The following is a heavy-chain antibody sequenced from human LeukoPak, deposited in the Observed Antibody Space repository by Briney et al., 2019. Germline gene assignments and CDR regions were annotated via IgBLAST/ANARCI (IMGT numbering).Heavy chain of an antibody. J-gene: IGHJ4*02. V-gene: IGHV4-4*02. CDR1: GGSISSSNW. CDR2: IYHSGST. CDR3: ARATDSGWYSCDY. Sequence: SGTLSLTCAVSGGSISSSNWWSWVRQPPGKGLEWIGEIYHSGSTNYNPPLKSRVTISVDKSKNQFSLKLSSVTAADTAVYYCARATDSGWYSCDYWGQGTLVTVSS. D-gene: IGHD6-19*01.